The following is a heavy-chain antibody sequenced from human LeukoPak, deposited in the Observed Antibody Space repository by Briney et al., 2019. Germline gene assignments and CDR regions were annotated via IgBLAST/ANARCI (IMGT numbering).Heavy chain of an antibody. J-gene: IGHJ4*02. D-gene: IGHD6-25*01. CDR1: GFTFSSYY. Sequence: PGGSLRLSCAASGFTFSSYYMTWVRQAPGKGLEWVASINHDGSVKHYVDSVRGRFTISRDNSKNSVYLQTNSLRAEDTAAYFCARVRRGSGFDYSVFESWGQGTLVTVSS. CDR3: ARVRRGSGFDYSVFES. V-gene: IGHV3-7*01. CDR2: INHDGSVK.